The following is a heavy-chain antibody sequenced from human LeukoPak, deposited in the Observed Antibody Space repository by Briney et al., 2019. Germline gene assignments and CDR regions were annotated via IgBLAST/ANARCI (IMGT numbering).Heavy chain of an antibody. J-gene: IGHJ3*02. V-gene: IGHV3-48*03. CDR3: ARKMKTGDRVGTFDI. Sequence: GGSLRLSCAASGLTFSSYEMKWVRQAPGKGLEWVSYISSSGSTIYYADSVQGRFTISRDNAKNSLYLQMNSLTAEDTAVYYCARKMKTGDRVGTFDIWGQGTMVTVSS. CDR1: GLTFSSYE. D-gene: IGHD1-1*01. CDR2: ISSSGSTI.